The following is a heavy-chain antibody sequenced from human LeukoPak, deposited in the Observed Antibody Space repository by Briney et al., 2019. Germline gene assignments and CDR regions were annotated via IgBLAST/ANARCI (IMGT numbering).Heavy chain of an antibody. D-gene: IGHD6-19*01. CDR2: IYTSGST. Sequence: PSETLSLTCTVSGGSISSYYGSWIRQPAGKGLEWIGRIYTSGSTNYNPSLKSRVTMSVDTSKNQFSLKLSSVTAADTAVYYCARASARAGQWLVAYFDYWGQGTLVTVSS. J-gene: IGHJ4*02. V-gene: IGHV4-4*07. CDR1: GGSISSYY. CDR3: ARASARAGQWLVAYFDY.